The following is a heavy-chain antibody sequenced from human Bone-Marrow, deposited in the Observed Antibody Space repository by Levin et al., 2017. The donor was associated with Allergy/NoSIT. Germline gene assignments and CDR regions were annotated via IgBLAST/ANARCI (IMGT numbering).Heavy chain of an antibody. CDR1: GLTVRDNY. D-gene: IGHD5-18*01. CDR3: ATTAPVYYYAMDV. CDR2: IYSGGPT. V-gene: IGHV3-53*01. J-gene: IGHJ6*02. Sequence: GGSLRLSCAASGLTVRDNYMIWVRQAPGKGLEWVSLIYSGGPTYYADSVKGRFTISRDNSKNTLYLQMNSLRAEDTAIYYCATTAPVYYYAMDVWGQGTTVTVSS.